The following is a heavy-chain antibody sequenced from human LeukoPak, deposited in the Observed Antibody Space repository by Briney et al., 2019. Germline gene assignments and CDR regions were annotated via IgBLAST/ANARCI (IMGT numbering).Heavy chain of an antibody. J-gene: IGHJ4*02. Sequence: PGGSLRLSCAASGFTFSSYSMNWVRQAPGKGLEWVSSISSSSSYIYYADSVKGRFTISRDNAKNSLYLQMNSLRVEDTAVYYCARVVGATDPFDYWGQGTLVTVSS. V-gene: IGHV3-21*01. CDR3: ARVVGATDPFDY. CDR2: ISSSSSYI. CDR1: GFTFSSYS. D-gene: IGHD1-26*01.